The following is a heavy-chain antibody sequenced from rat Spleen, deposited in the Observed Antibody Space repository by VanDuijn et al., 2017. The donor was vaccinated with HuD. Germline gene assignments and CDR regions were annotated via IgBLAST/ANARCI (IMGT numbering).Heavy chain of an antibody. V-gene: IGHV5-31*01. CDR1: GFTFNNYW. D-gene: IGHD1-11*01. J-gene: IGHJ3*01. Sequence: EVQLVESGGGLVQPGRSLRLSCVASGFTFNNYWMTWIRQAPGKGLEWIASITNTGGATYYPDSVKGRFTISRDDAKNIQYLQKDSLRSEDTATYYCARTSYGGYRDWFAYWGQGTLVTVSS. CDR2: ITNTGGAT. CDR3: ARTSYGGYRDWFAY.